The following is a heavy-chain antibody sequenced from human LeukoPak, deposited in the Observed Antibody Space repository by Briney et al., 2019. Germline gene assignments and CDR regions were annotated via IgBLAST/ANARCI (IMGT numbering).Heavy chain of an antibody. J-gene: IGHJ4*02. CDR3: ARTSVAAAISPYYFDY. Sequence: GGSLRLSCAASGFTFSSYSMNWVRQAPGKGLEWVSYISSSSSTIYYADSVKGRFTISRDNAKNSLYLQMNSLRAEDTAVYYCARTSVAAAISPYYFDYWGQGTLVTVSS. D-gene: IGHD2-2*02. V-gene: IGHV3-48*01. CDR1: GFTFSSYS. CDR2: ISSSSSTI.